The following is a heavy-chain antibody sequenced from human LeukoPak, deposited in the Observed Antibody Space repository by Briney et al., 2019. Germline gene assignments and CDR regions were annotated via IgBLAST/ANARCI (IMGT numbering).Heavy chain of an antibody. CDR3: ARGDGGSPWWYFDL. CDR1: GGTFSSYA. D-gene: IGHD4-23*01. V-gene: IGHV1-69*05. J-gene: IGHJ2*01. CDR2: IIPIFGTA. Sequence: ASVKVSCKASGGTFSSYAISWVRQAPGQGLEWMGGIIPIFGTANYAQKFQGRVTITTDESTSTAYMELSSLRSEDTAVYYCARGDGGSPWWYFDLWGRGTLVTVSS.